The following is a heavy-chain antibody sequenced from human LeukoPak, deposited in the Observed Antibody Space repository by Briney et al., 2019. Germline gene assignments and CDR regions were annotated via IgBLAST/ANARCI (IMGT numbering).Heavy chain of an antibody. CDR3: ARDRTQWLSSNWYGPFDP. Sequence: SETLSLTCTVSGGYISSSSFYWGWIGQPPGKGLEWIGSIYYSGSTHYNPSLKSRVSISVVTSKNQFSLKLSSVSAADTAVYYCARDRTQWLSSNWYGPFDPWGQGTLVTVSS. V-gene: IGHV4-39*07. CDR1: GGYISSSSFY. CDR2: IYYSGST. D-gene: IGHD6-13*01. J-gene: IGHJ5*02.